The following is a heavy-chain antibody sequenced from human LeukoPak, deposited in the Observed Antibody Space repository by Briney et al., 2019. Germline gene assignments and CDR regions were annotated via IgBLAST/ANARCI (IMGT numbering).Heavy chain of an antibody. CDR2: IYHSGST. Sequence: SETLSLTCTVSGGSISSGGYHWSWIWQPPGKGLEWIGYIYHSGSTYYNPSLKSRVTISVDRSKNQFSLKLSSVTAADTAVYYCARGTTGYWGQGTLVTVSS. D-gene: IGHD1-7*01. CDR1: GGSISSGGYH. CDR3: ARGTTGY. J-gene: IGHJ4*02. V-gene: IGHV4-30-2*01.